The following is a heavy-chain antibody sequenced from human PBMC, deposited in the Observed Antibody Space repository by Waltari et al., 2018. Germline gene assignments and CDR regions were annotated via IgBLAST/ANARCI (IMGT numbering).Heavy chain of an antibody. CDR3: AKDLRVMGATPFDY. Sequence: EVQLLESGGGLVQPGGSLRLSCAASGFTFSSNALSWVRQAPGKGLEWVSAISGSGGSTYYADSVKGRFTISRDNSKNTLYLQMNSLRAEDTAVYYCAKDLRVMGATPFDYWGQGTLVTVSS. V-gene: IGHV3-23*01. J-gene: IGHJ4*02. CDR2: ISGSGGST. D-gene: IGHD1-26*01. CDR1: GFTFSSNA.